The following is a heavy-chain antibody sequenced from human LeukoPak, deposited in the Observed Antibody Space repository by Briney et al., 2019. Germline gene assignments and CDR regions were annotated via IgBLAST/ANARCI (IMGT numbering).Heavy chain of an antibody. CDR1: GGSISSSSYY. J-gene: IGHJ4*02. V-gene: IGHV4-61*01. CDR3: ARDRYPRDGYNRGFDY. Sequence: NPSETLSLTCTVSGGSISSSSYYWSWIRQPPGKGLEWIGYIYYSGSTNYNPSLKSRVTISVDTSKNQFSLKLSSVTAADTAVYYCARDRYPRDGYNRGFDYWGQGTLVTVSS. D-gene: IGHD5-24*01. CDR2: IYYSGST.